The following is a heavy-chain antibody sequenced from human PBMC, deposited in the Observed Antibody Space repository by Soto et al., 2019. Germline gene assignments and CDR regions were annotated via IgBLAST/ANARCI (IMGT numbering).Heavy chain of an antibody. D-gene: IGHD3-16*02. Sequence: SETLSLTCAVYGGSFSGYYWSWIRQPPGKGLEWMGEINHSGSTNYKRSLKSRVTISVDTSKNQFSLKLSSVTAADTAVYYCARAVFRGFIKGYHYGLDVWGQETTVTVSS. J-gene: IGHJ6*02. CDR3: ARAVFRGFIKGYHYGLDV. CDR2: INHSGST. V-gene: IGHV4-34*01. CDR1: GGSFSGYY.